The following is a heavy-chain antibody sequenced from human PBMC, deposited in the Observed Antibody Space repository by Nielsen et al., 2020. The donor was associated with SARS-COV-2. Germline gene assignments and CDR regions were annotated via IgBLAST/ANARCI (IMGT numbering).Heavy chain of an antibody. D-gene: IGHD2-15*01. J-gene: IGHJ4*02. CDR1: GFTFSDYA. Sequence: GESLKISCTASGFTFSDYAMSWIRQAPGKGLEWVSYISSSSSYTNYADSVKGRFTISRDNAKNSLYLQMNSLRAEDTAVYYCAREGRVGYCSGGSCYWDYWGQGTLVTVSS. V-gene: IGHV3-11*05. CDR3: AREGRVGYCSGGSCYWDY. CDR2: ISSSSSYT.